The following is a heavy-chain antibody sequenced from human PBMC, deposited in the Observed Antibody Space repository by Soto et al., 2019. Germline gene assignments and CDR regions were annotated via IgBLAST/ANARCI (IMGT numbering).Heavy chain of an antibody. CDR1: GYTFTSHY. CDR3: ARDILTGYNAFDI. D-gene: IGHD3-9*01. V-gene: IGHV1-46*01. Sequence: QVQLVQSGAEVEKPGASVKVSCKASGYTFTSHYMHWVRQAPGQGLEWMGIINPTSGSTSYAQKFQGRVTMTRDTSTTTVYMELSSLRSEDTAVYYCARDILTGYNAFDIWGQGTMVTVSS. CDR2: INPTSGST. J-gene: IGHJ3*02.